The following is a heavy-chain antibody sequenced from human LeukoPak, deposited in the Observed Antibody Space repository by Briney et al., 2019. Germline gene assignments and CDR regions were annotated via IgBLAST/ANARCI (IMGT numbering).Heavy chain of an antibody. Sequence: GGSLRLSCAASGFIFSNYGMHWGRQAPGKRLEWVAVIWNDGSETFHADSVKGRFRIARDNSKNTLYLQMNSLRAEDTAVYFCARDMGRAWYGPPDYWGQGTLVTVSS. CDR1: GFIFSNYG. J-gene: IGHJ4*02. D-gene: IGHD6-13*01. CDR2: IWNDGSET. CDR3: ARDMGRAWYGPPDY. V-gene: IGHV3-33*01.